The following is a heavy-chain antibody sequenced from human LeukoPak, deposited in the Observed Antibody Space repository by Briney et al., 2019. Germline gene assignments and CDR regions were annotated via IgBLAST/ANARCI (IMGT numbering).Heavy chain of an antibody. Sequence: EWVSAISGSGGSTYYADSVKGRFTISRDNSKNTLYLQMNSLKTEDTAVYYCTNGASFSDDYWGQGTLVTVSS. D-gene: IGHD1-26*01. CDR2: ISGSGGST. J-gene: IGHJ4*02. V-gene: IGHV3-23*01. CDR3: TNGASFSDDY.